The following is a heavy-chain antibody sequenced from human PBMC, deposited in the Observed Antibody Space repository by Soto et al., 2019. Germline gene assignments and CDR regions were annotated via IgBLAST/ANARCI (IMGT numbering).Heavy chain of an antibody. CDR2: IYYSGST. J-gene: IGHJ4*02. CDR1: GGSISSYY. Sequence: QVQLQESGPGLVKPSETLSLTCTVSGGSISSYYWSWIRQPPGKGLEWIGYIYYSGSTNYNPSLKGRVTISVDTSKNQFSLKLRSVTAADTAVYYCARRYGVYFDYWGQGTLVTVSS. D-gene: IGHD4-17*01. CDR3: ARRYGVYFDY. V-gene: IGHV4-59*08.